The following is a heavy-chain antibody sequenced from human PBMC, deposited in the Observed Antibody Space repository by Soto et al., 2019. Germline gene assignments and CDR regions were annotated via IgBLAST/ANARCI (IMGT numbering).Heavy chain of an antibody. Sequence: ASVKVSCKASGGTFSSYAISWVRQAPGQGLEWMGGIIPIFGTANYAQKFQGRVTITADESTSTAYMELSSLRSEDTAVYYCAREGVAYDFWSGPRGNWFDPCGQGTLVTVSS. CDR2: IIPIFGTA. V-gene: IGHV1-69*13. D-gene: IGHD3-3*01. J-gene: IGHJ5*02. CDR1: GGTFSSYA. CDR3: AREGVAYDFWSGPRGNWFDP.